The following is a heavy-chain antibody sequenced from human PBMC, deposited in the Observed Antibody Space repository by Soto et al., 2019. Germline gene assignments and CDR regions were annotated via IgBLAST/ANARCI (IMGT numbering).Heavy chain of an antibody. CDR2: IIPIFGTA. Sequence: QVQLVQSGAEVKKPGSSVKVSCKASGGTFSSYAISWVRQAPGQGLEWMGGIIPIFGTANNAPKFQGRVTITADESTSTAYMELSSLRSEDTAVYYCARDRPEYSGSHRYFDYWGQGTLVTVSS. D-gene: IGHD6-13*01. CDR1: GGTFSSYA. CDR3: ARDRPEYSGSHRYFDY. V-gene: IGHV1-69*12. J-gene: IGHJ4*02.